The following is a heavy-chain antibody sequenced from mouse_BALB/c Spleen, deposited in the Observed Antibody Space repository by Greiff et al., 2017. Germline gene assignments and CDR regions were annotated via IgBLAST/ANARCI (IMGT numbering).Heavy chain of an antibody. J-gene: IGHJ4*01. CDR3: ARDLRYYGSSSYAMDY. V-gene: IGHV2-6-7*01. CDR2: IWGDGST. Sequence: VQRVESGPGLVAPSQSLSITCTVSGFSLTGYGVNWVRQPPGKGLEWLGMIWGDGSTDYNSALKSRLSISKDNSKSQVFLKMNSLQTDDTARYYCARDLRYYGSSSYAMDYWGQGTSVTVSS. D-gene: IGHD1-1*01. CDR1: GFSLTGYG.